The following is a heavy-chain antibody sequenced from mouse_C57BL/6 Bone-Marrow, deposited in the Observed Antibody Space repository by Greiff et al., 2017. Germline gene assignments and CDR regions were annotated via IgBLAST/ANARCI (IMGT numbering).Heavy chain of an antibody. V-gene: IGHV1-54*01. CDR2: INPGSGGT. D-gene: IGHD3-3*01. CDR1: GYAFTNYL. CDR3: ARGGLRDY. Sequence: VKLQESGAELVRPGTSVKVSCKASGYAFTNYLIEWVKQRPGQGLEWIGVINPGSGGTNYNEKFKGKATLTADKSSSTAYMQLSSLTSEDSAVYFCARGGLRDYWGQGTTLTVSS. J-gene: IGHJ2*01.